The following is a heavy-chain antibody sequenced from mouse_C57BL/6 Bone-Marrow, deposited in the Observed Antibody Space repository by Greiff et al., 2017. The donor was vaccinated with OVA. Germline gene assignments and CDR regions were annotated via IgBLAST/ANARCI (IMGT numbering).Heavy chain of an antibody. CDR1: GFTIKDEY. V-gene: IGHV14-4*01. Sequence: VQLQQSGAELVRPGASLKLSCTASGFTIKDEYMQWVKQRPAQGLGWIGWIDPDNGDTESDSKFQGKATITIDTSSNTAYLQLSSLTSEDTAAYYYDGYYYWGQGTTLTVSS. D-gene: IGHD2-3*01. J-gene: IGHJ2*01. CDR2: IDPDNGDT. CDR3: DGYYY.